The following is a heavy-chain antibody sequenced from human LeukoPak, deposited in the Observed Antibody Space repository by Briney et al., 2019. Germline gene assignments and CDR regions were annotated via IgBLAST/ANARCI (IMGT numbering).Heavy chain of an antibody. CDR1: GYTFTSYG. CDR3: ARDLDGVATIVDYYYYMDV. V-gene: IGHV1-18*01. D-gene: IGHD5-12*01. CDR2: ISAYNGNT. Sequence: ASVKVSCKASGYTFTSYGISWVRQAPGQGLEWMGWISAYNGNTNYAQKLQGRVTMTTDTSTSTAYMELRSLRSDDTAVYYCARDLDGVATIVDYYYYMDVWGKGTTVTVSS. J-gene: IGHJ6*03.